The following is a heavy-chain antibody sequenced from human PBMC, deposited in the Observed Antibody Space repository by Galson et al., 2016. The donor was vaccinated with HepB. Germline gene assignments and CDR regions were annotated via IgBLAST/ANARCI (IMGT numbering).Heavy chain of an antibody. V-gene: IGHV3-30*03. CDR2: ISNDGSNK. Sequence: YLRLSCAASGFTFSSYGMHWVRQASGKGLEWVAVISNDGSNKDYADSVKGRFTISRDNSKNTLYLQMNSLRPEDTAVYYCARVREQQLLDAFDIWGQGTMVTVSS. J-gene: IGHJ3*02. CDR3: ARVREQQLLDAFDI. D-gene: IGHD6-13*01. CDR1: GFTFSSYG.